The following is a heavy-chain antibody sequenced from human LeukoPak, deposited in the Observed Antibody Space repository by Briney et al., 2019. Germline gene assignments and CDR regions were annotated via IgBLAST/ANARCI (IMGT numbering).Heavy chain of an antibody. Sequence: SETLSLTCTVSGGSISSYYWSWIRQPPGKGLEWIGYIYYSESTNYNPSLKSRVTISVDTSKNQFSLKLSSVTAADTAVYYCARGGGYRLYYGMDVWGQGTTVTVSS. V-gene: IGHV4-59*01. CDR1: GGSISSYY. D-gene: IGHD5-24*01. CDR2: IYYSEST. CDR3: ARGGGYRLYYGMDV. J-gene: IGHJ6*02.